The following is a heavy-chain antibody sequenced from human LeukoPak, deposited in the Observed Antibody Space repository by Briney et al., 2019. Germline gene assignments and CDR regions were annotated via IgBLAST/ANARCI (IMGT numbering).Heavy chain of an antibody. CDR1: GFTVSSYG. V-gene: IGHV3-23*01. Sequence: PGGSLRLSCAASGFTVSSYGMTWVRQAPGKGPEWVSLISGSGGNTYYADSVKGRFTISRDNSKNTLYLQMGSLRAEDMAVYYCATGGYYYDSSGPHVFWGQGTLVTVSS. J-gene: IGHJ4*02. D-gene: IGHD3-22*01. CDR3: ATGGYYYDSSGPHVF. CDR2: ISGSGGNT.